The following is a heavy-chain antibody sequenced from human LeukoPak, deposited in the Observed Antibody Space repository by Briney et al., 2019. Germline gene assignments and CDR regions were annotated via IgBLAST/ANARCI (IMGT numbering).Heavy chain of an antibody. CDR1: GFIFSSYA. CDR2: ISGSGGST. V-gene: IGHV3-23*01. J-gene: IGHJ4*02. Sequence: GGSLRLSCAASGFIFSSYAMSWVRQAPGKGLEWVSAISGSGGSTYYADSVKGRFTISRDNSKNTLYLQMNSPRAEDTAVYYCAKAVVAATAHWGQGTLVTVSS. D-gene: IGHD2-15*01. CDR3: AKAVVAATAH.